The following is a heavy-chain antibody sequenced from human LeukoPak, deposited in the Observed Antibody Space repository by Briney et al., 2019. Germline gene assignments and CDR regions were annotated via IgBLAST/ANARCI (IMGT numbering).Heavy chain of an antibody. CDR1: GYTFTGYY. CDR2: INPNSGGT. J-gene: IGHJ3*02. CDR3: AREGGSRPNDAFDI. V-gene: IGHV1-2*04. Sequence: ASVKVSCKASGYTFTGYYMHWVRQAPGQGLEWMGWINPNSGGTNYAQKFQGWVTMTRDTSISTAYMELSRLRSDDTAVYYCAREGGSRPNDAFDIWGQGTMVTVSS. D-gene: IGHD2-15*01.